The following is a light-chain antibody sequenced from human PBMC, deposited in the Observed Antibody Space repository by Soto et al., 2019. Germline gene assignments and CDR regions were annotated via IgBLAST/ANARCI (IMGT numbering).Light chain of an antibody. Sequence: DIQMTQSPSSLSASVGDRVTITCQASQDISNYLNWYQQKPGKAPKLLIYDASNLETGVPSRFSGNGSGTDFTFTISRLQPEDFGTYYCQQYDNLFTFGPGTKVDI. J-gene: IGKJ3*01. CDR3: QQYDNLFT. CDR1: QDISNY. V-gene: IGKV1-33*01. CDR2: DAS.